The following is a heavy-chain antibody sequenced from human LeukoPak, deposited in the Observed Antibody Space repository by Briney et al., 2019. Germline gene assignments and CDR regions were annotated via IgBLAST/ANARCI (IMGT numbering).Heavy chain of an antibody. CDR1: GFTFSTYS. V-gene: IGHV3-23*01. D-gene: IGHD3-3*01. CDR2: ISCSGGGT. Sequence: PGASLRLSCAASGFTFSTYSMNWVRQAPGKGLEWVSAISCSGGGTYYADSVKGRFTISRDNSKNTLYLQMNSLRAEDTAVYYCAKREGVDTVFGVVTSGGMDVWGQGTTVTVFS. CDR3: AKREGVDTVFGVVTSGGMDV. J-gene: IGHJ6*02.